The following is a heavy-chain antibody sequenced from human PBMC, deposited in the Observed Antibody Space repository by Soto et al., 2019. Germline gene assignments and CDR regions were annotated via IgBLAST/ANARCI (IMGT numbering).Heavy chain of an antibody. CDR1: GFTFSSYA. J-gene: IGHJ6*04. Sequence: PGGSLRLSCAASGFTFSSYAMHWVRQAPGKGLEFVSAISSNGGSTYYANSVKGRFTISRDNSKNTLYLQMGSLRAEDMAVYYCARDRARYCSSTSCYPGVVDVWGKGTTVTVSS. CDR3: ARDRARYCSSTSCYPGVVDV. CDR2: ISSNGGST. D-gene: IGHD2-2*01. V-gene: IGHV3-64*01.